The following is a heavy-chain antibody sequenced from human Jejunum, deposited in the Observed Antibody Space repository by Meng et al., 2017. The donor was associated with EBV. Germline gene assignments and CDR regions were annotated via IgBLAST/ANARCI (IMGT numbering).Heavy chain of an antibody. CDR2: LNPNNGAT. CDR3: VGEIVAPYSFDQ. V-gene: IGHV1-46*01. Sequence: QRQLVQLGGEVKMPGVSVKFSCKTSGYTFIDYHVHWVRQAPGQGLGWMGILNPNNGATSYAQRIRGRVTMTRDTSTSTVYMELSSLRSEDTALYHCVGEIVAPYSFDQWGQGTLVTVSS. CDR1: GYTFIDYH. D-gene: IGHD5-12*01. J-gene: IGHJ4*02.